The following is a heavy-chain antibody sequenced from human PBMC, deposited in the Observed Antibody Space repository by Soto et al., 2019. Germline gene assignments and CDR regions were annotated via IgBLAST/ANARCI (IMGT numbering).Heavy chain of an antibody. CDR3: AKIPRGRHHDILTGYRTASHDYGMDV. J-gene: IGHJ6*02. Sequence: SVKVSCKASGGTFSSYAISWVRQAPGQGLEWMGGIIPIFGTANYAQKFQGRVTITADESTSTAYMELSSLRSEDTAVYYCAKIPRGRHHDILTGYRTASHDYGMDVWGQGTTVTVSS. CDR1: GGTFSSYA. V-gene: IGHV1-69*13. CDR2: IIPIFGTA. D-gene: IGHD3-9*01.